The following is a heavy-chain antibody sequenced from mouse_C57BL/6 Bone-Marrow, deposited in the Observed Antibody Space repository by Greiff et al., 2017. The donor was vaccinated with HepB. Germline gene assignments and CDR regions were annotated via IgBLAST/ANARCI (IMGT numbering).Heavy chain of an antibody. J-gene: IGHJ1*03. V-gene: IGHV5-2*01. CDR3: ARQGSTLYWYFDV. CDR1: EYEFPSHD. CDR2: INSDGGST. D-gene: IGHD1-3*01. Sequence: DVKLVESGGGLVQPGESLKLSYESNEYEFPSHDMSWVRKTPEKRLELVAAINSDGGSTYYPDTMERRFIISRDNTKKTLYLQMSSLRSEDTALYYCARQGSTLYWYFDVWGTGTTVTVSS.